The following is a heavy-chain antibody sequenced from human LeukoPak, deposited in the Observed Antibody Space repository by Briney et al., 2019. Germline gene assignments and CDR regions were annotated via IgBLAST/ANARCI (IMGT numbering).Heavy chain of an antibody. CDR1: GLTFSSYG. CDR2: ISYGGSNK. CDR3: AKACYPYDAFDI. Sequence: GGSLRLSCAASGLTFSSYGMHWVRPAPRRGLEWVAVISYGGSNKYYADSVKGRFTISRDNSKKTLYLQMNRVRAEDTGVYDCAKACYPYDAFDIWGQGTMVTVSS. J-gene: IGHJ3*02. V-gene: IGHV3-30*18. D-gene: IGHD2-2*01.